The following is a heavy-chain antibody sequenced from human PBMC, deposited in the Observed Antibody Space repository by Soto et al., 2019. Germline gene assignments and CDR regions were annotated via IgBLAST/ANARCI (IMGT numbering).Heavy chain of an antibody. V-gene: IGHV4-59*01. J-gene: IGHJ6*02. CDR2: IYYSGST. CDR3: ARDSGVVITGWGGYGMDV. Sequence: SETLSLTCTVSGGSISSYYWSWIRQPPGKGLEWIGYIYYSGSTNYNPSLKSRVTISVDTSKNQFSLKLSSVTAADTAVYYCARDSGVVITGWGGYGMDVWGQGTTVTSP. D-gene: IGHD3-3*01. CDR1: GGSISSYY.